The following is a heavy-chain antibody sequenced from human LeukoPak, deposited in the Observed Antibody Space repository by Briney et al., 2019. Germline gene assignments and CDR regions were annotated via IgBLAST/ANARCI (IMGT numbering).Heavy chain of an antibody. V-gene: IGHV4-39*01. D-gene: IGHD3-9*01. CDR3: ARHEDRDWYFDH. Sequence: SETLSLTCTVSGGSISSSYYYWGWIRQPPGKGLEWIGTIYYSGRTYYNPSLKSRVTISVDTSKNQFSLKLSSVTAPDTAVYYCARHEDRDWYFDHWGQGTLVTVSS. CDR2: IYYSGRT. CDR1: GGSISSSYYY. J-gene: IGHJ4*02.